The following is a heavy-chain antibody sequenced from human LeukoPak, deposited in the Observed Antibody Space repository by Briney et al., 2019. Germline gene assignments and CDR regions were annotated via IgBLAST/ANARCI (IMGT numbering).Heavy chain of an antibody. V-gene: IGHV3-30-3*01. CDR1: GFTFSSYA. CDR2: ISYDGSNK. J-gene: IGHJ4*02. Sequence: PGGSLRLSCAASGFTFSSYAMHWVCQAPGKGLEWVAVISYDGSNKYYADSVKGRFTISRDNAKNSLFLQISNLSAADTAVYYCARLDESEGDYWGQGTLLTVSS. CDR3: ARLDESEGDY.